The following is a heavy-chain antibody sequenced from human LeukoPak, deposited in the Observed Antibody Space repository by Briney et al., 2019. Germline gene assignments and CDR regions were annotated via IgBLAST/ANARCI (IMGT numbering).Heavy chain of an antibody. CDR2: INPNSGAT. Sequence: ASVKVSCKASGYTFTDYYVHWVRQAPGQGLEWMGWINPNSGATYYTQKFQGGVTMARDTSISTAYMELSRLTSDDTAVYFCARGGLSGSYYDYVHHWGQGTLVTVSS. J-gene: IGHJ1*01. CDR3: ARGGLSGSYYDYVHH. D-gene: IGHD1-26*01. V-gene: IGHV1-2*02. CDR1: GYTFTDYY.